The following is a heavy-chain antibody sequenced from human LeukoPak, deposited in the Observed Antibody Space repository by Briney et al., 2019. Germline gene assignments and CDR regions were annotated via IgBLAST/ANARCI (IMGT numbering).Heavy chain of an antibody. D-gene: IGHD3-9*01. Sequence: ASVKVSCKASGYTFTSYGISWVRQAPGQGLEWMGWISAYNGNTNYAQKLQGRVTMTTDTSTSTAYMGLRSLRSDDTAVYYCARGDLRYFDWLNAFDYWGQGTLVTVSS. J-gene: IGHJ4*02. CDR3: ARGDLRYFDWLNAFDY. V-gene: IGHV1-18*01. CDR2: ISAYNGNT. CDR1: GYTFTSYG.